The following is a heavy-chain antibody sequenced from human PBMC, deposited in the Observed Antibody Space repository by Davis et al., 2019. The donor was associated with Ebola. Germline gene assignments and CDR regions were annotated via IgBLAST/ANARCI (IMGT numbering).Heavy chain of an antibody. Sequence: PGGSLRLSCAASGFTFSSYSVNWVRQAPGKGLEWVSSIRTSSTYIYYADSVKGRFTISRDNAKNSLYLQMNSLRAEDTAVYYCARAAAGTIVFDYWGQGTLVTVSS. D-gene: IGHD6-13*01. J-gene: IGHJ4*02. CDR3: ARAAAGTIVFDY. CDR1: GFTFSSYS. CDR2: IRTSSTYI. V-gene: IGHV3-21*01.